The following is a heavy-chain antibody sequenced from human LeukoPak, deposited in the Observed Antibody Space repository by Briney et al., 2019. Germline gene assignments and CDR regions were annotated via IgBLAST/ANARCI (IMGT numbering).Heavy chain of an antibody. Sequence: GGSLRLSCAASGFTFSSHWMHWVRQAPGKGLVWVSRINGDGSNTTYADSVKGRFTISRDNAKNTLYLQMNSLRAEDTAVYHCARSKSLYSTDAFDIWGQGTMVTVSS. J-gene: IGHJ3*02. CDR1: GFTFSSHW. D-gene: IGHD2-8*01. CDR2: INGDGSNT. CDR3: ARSKSLYSTDAFDI. V-gene: IGHV3-74*03.